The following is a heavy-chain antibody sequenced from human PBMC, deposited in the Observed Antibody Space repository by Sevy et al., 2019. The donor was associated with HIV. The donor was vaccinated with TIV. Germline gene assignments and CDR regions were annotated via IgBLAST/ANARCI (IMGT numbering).Heavy chain of an antibody. D-gene: IGHD3-22*01. CDR3: TPRPDYYDSSGSFFYGMDV. CDR2: IKSKTDCGTT. J-gene: IGHJ6*02. Sequence: GGSLRLSCAASGFTFSNAWMSWVRQAPGKGLEWVGRIKSKTDCGTTDYAAPVKGRFTISRDDSKNTLYLQMNSLKTEDTAVYYCTPRPDYYDSSGSFFYGMDVWGQGTTVTVSS. CDR1: GFTFSNAW. V-gene: IGHV3-15*01.